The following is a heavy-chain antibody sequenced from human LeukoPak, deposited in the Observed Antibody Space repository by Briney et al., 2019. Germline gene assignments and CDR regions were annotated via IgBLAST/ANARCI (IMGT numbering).Heavy chain of an antibody. V-gene: IGHV3-23*01. D-gene: IGHD1-26*01. Sequence: GGSLRLSCAASGFTFSHYAMSWVRQAPGKGLEWVSSISGTGGSTYYADSVKGRFTISRDNSKNTLYLQMNSLRAEDTAVYYCAKKHPSIVGVDYWGQGTLVTVSS. J-gene: IGHJ4*02. CDR1: GFTFSHYA. CDR2: ISGTGGST. CDR3: AKKHPSIVGVDY.